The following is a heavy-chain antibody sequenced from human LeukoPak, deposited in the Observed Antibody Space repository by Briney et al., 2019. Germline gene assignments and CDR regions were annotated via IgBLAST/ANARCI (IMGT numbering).Heavy chain of an antibody. Sequence: GGSLRLSCGASGFTFSSYGMHWIRQAPGKGQEWVAFIRYDGSNKYYADSVRGRFTISRDNSKNTLYLQMNSLRAEDTAVYYCAKQATRELLYWGQGTLVTVSS. CDR1: GFTFSSYG. V-gene: IGHV3-30*02. D-gene: IGHD1-26*01. CDR2: IRYDGSNK. CDR3: AKQATRELLY. J-gene: IGHJ4*02.